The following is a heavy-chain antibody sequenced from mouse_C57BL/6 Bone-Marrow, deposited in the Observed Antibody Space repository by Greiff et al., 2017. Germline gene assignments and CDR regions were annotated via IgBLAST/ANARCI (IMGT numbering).Heavy chain of an antibody. CDR1: GYTFTSYW. V-gene: IGHV1-69*01. CDR2: IDPSDSYT. CDR3: AREIRDY. J-gene: IGHJ4*01. Sequence: QVQLQQPGAELVMPGASVKLSCKASGYTFTSYWLHWVKQRPGQGLEWIGEIDPSDSYTNYNQKFKGKSPLTVDKSSSTAYMQLSSLTSEDSAVYYCAREIRDYWGQGTSVTGSS.